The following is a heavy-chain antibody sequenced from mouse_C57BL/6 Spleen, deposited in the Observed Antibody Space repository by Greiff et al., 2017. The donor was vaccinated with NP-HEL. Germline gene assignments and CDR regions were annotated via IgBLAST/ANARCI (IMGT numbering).Heavy chain of an antibody. Sequence: EVQRVESGGGLVKPGGSLKLSCAASGFTFSSYAMSWVRQTPEKRLEWVATISDGGSYTYYPDNVKGRFTISRDNAKNNLYLQMSHLKSEDTAMYYCARGITTVVAKDWYFDVWGTGTTVTVSS. CDR3: ARGITTVVAKDWYFDV. V-gene: IGHV5-4*01. J-gene: IGHJ1*03. CDR1: GFTFSSYA. CDR2: ISDGGSYT. D-gene: IGHD1-1*01.